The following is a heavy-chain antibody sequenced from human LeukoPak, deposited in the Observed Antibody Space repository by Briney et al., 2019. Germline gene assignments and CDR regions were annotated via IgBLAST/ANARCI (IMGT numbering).Heavy chain of an antibody. CDR3: ARDYYYDFWSGFFAPDY. J-gene: IGHJ4*02. D-gene: IGHD3-3*01. V-gene: IGHV7-4-1*02. CDR1: GYTFTKYA. CDR2: INTNTGNP. Sequence: ASVKVSCKASGYTFTKYAMNWVRQAPGQGLEWMGWINTNTGNPTYAQGFTGRFVFFLDTSVSTAYLQVSSLKDEDTAVYYCARDYYYDFWSGFFAPDYWGQGTLVTVPS.